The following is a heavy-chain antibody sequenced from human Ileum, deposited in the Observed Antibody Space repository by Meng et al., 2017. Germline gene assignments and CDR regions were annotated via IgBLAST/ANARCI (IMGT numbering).Heavy chain of an antibody. CDR1: GFTFSSYE. V-gene: IGHV3-48*03. Sequence: GGSLRLSCAASGFTFSSYEMNWVRQAPGKGLEWVSYISSSGSIIYYADSVKGRFTISRDNAKNSLYLQMNSLRAEDTAVYYCSRDTQLGGYYYYYYGMDVWGQGTTVTVSS. D-gene: IGHD6-6*01. CDR3: SRDTQLGGYYYYYYGMDV. J-gene: IGHJ6*02. CDR2: ISSSGSII.